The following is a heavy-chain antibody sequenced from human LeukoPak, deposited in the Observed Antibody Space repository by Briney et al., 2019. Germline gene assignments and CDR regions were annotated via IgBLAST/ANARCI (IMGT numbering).Heavy chain of an antibody. CDR2: ISGSDGAT. J-gene: IGHJ5*02. D-gene: IGHD3-10*01. CDR3: ARGASGIGGIRFDP. CDR1: GFIFSNYA. V-gene: IGHV3-23*01. Sequence: GGSLRLSCAASGFIFSNYAMTWVRQAPGKGLEWVSTISGSDGATYYADSVKGRFTISRDNAKNSLYLQMNSLRAEDTAVYYCARGASGIGGIRFDPWGQGTLVTVSS.